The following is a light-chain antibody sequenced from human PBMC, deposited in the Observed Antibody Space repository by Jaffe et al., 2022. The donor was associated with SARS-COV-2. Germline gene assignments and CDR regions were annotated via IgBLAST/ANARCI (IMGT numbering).Light chain of an antibody. CDR3: QQLNNYPPFT. CDR1: QAIDSY. Sequence: DIQLTQSPSFLSASVGDRVTITCRASQAIDSYLAWYQQKPGKAPKLLIYAASTLQSGVPSRFSGSGSGTEFTLTISSLQPEDFATYYCQQLNNYPPFTFGPGTKVDIK. J-gene: IGKJ3*01. V-gene: IGKV1-9*01. CDR2: AAS.